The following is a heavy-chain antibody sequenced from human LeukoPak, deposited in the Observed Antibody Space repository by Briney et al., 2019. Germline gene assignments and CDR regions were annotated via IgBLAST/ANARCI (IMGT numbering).Heavy chain of an antibody. Sequence: SETLSLTCAVSGGSISSGGYSWSWIRQPPGKGLEWIGYIYHSGSTYYNPSLKSRVTISGDTTKNQFFLKMTSVTAADTAFYYCARSMPVLSWFDPWGQGTLVTLSS. CDR3: ARSMPVLSWFDP. D-gene: IGHD2-2*01. CDR2: IYHSGST. CDR1: GGSISSGGYS. J-gene: IGHJ5*02. V-gene: IGHV4-30-2*02.